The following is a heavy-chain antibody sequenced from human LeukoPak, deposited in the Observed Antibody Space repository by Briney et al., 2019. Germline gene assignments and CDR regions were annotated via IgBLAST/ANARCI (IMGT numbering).Heavy chain of an antibody. CDR3: ASLSEYCSAGSCYLGWFDP. CDR2: MYYSGST. Sequence: SETLSLTCAVYGGSFSGYYWSWIRQPPGKGLEWIGYMYYSGSTNYNPSLKSRVTMSVDTSKDQFSLKLNSVTAADTAVYYCASLSEYCSAGSCYLGWFDPWDQGTLVTVSS. CDR1: GGSFSGYY. J-gene: IGHJ5*02. V-gene: IGHV4-59*01. D-gene: IGHD2-15*01.